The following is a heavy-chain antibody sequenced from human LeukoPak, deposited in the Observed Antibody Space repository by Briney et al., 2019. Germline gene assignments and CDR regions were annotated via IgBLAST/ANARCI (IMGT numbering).Heavy chain of an antibody. J-gene: IGHJ4*02. CDR2: IKQDGSEK. Sequence: PGGSLRLSCAASGFTFSSYWMSWVRQAPGKGLEWVANIKQDGSEKYYVDSVKGRFTISRDNAKNSLYLQMNSLRAEDTAVYYCARGTHYYDSSARFDYWGQGTLVTVSS. CDR1: GFTFSSYW. CDR3: ARGTHYYDSSARFDY. D-gene: IGHD3-22*01. V-gene: IGHV3-7*01.